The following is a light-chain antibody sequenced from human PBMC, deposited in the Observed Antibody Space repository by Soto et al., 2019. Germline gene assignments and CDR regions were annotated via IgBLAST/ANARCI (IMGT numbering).Light chain of an antibody. J-gene: IGKJ5*01. Sequence: EVVMTQSPGTLSVSLGESATLSCRASQSVNSRYIAWYQVKPGQAPRLLIYEASSRATGIPDRFSGGGSGTDFTLSISKVEPEDFAVYYCQQYGRPPRATFGQGTRLEIK. CDR1: QSVNSRY. CDR3: QQYGRPPRAT. CDR2: EAS. V-gene: IGKV3-20*01.